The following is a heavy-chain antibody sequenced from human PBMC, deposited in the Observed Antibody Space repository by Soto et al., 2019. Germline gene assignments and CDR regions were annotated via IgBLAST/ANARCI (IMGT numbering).Heavy chain of an antibody. J-gene: IGHJ4*02. CDR2: ISSSRTYT. V-gene: IGHV3-11*05. CDR3: VRGASLNFDY. D-gene: IGHD1-26*01. Sequence: PGGSLRLSCAASGFTFSDYYMSWIRQAPGKGLEWVSYISSSRTYTNYADSVKGRFTISRDNAKNSLYLQMNSLRAEDTAFYYCVRGASLNFDYWGQGTLVTVSS. CDR1: GFTFSDYY.